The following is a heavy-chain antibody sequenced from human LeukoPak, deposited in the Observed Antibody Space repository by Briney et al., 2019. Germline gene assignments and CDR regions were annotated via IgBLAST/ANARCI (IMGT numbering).Heavy chain of an antibody. CDR3: ASGDFDC. V-gene: IGHV4-4*07. CDR2: VYNHGGG. Sequence: SETLSLTCTVSDGSMNSYYWTWIRQPAGKGLEWIGRVYNHGGGTYNPSLESRVIISLDTSKNLFSLKLNSVTAADTALYYCASGDFDCWGQGTLVAVSS. J-gene: IGHJ4*02. CDR1: DGSMNSYY.